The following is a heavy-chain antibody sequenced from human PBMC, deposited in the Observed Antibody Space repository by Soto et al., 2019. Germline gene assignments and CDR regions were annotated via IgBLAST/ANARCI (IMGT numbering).Heavy chain of an antibody. Sequence: QVQLQESGPGLVKPSQTLSLTCTVSGGSISSGDYYWSWIRQPPGKGLEWIGYIYHSGSTYYNPSLTSRVTLSVDTAKNQSSRELSSVAAAAKAVYYWARARPYGARLGPWGQGTLVTVSS. CDR1: GGSISSGDYY. D-gene: IGHD3-10*01. CDR3: ARARPYGARLGP. J-gene: IGHJ5*02. V-gene: IGHV4-30-4*01. CDR2: IYHSGST.